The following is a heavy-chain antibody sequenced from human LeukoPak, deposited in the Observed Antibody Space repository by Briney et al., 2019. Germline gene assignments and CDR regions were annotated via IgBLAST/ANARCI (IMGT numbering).Heavy chain of an antibody. CDR3: ARGGSTQGYYFDY. CDR2: INHSGST. Sequence: SETLSLTCAVYGGSFSGYYWSWIRQPPGKGLEWIGEINHSGSTNYNPSLKSRVTISVDTSKNQFSLKLSSATAADTAVSYCARGGSTQGYYFDYWGQGTLVTVSS. CDR1: GGSFSGYY. D-gene: IGHD2-2*01. J-gene: IGHJ4*02. V-gene: IGHV4-34*01.